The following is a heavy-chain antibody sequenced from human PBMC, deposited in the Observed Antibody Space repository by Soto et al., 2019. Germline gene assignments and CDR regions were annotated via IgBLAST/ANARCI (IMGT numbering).Heavy chain of an antibody. V-gene: IGHV3-30*04. CDR2: ISRDGTNK. CDR3: ARSRSGAVAESFDF. CDR1: GFTFSRYA. Sequence: QVQVVESGGGVGQPGSSLSLSCAASGFTFSRYAIHWVRQAPGKGLVWVAVISRDGTNKYYVDSVKGRFTISRDNASNTLYLQMISLRHEAAAVYYCARSRSGAVAESFDFWGEGTLVTGS. J-gene: IGHJ4*02. D-gene: IGHD3-10*01.